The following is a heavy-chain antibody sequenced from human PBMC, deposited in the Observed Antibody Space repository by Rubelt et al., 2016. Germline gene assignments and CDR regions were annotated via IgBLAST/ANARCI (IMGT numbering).Heavy chain of an antibody. J-gene: IGHJ4*02. V-gene: IGHV4-59*01. CDR2: IYNSGST. CDR3: ARTYSSGWYYFDY. D-gene: IGHD6-19*01. CDR1: GGSISSYY. Sequence: QVQLQESGPGLVKPSETLSLICTVSGGSISSYYWSWIRQPPGKGLEWIGHIYNSGSTNYNPSLKRRVTISVDTSKNQFALRLGSVTAADTAVYYCARTYSSGWYYFDYWGQGTLVTVSS.